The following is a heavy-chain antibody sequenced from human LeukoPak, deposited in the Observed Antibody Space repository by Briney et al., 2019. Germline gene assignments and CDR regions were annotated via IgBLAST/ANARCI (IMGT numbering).Heavy chain of an antibody. D-gene: IGHD3-10*01. J-gene: IGHJ6*03. V-gene: IGHV3-48*03. CDR3: ARDSMVPEPNYYYYYYMDV. CDR1: GVTFSSYE. CDR2: ISSSGSTI. Sequence: GGSLRLSCAASGVTFSSYEMNWVRQAPGKGLEWVSYISSSGSTIYYADSVKGRFTISRDNAKNSLYLQMNSLRAEDTAVYYCARDSMVPEPNYYYYYYMDVWGKGTTVTVSS.